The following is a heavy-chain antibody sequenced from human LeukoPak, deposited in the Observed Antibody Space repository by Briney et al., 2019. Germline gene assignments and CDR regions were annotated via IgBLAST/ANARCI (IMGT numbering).Heavy chain of an antibody. CDR2: INHSGST. V-gene: IGHV4-34*01. D-gene: IGHD6-13*01. J-gene: IGHJ6*03. CDR3: ARSYSSSWYGARDYYYYYMDV. Sequence: NPSETLSLTCAVYGGSFSGYYWSWIRQPPGKGLEWIGEINHSGSTNYNPSLKSRVTISVDTSKNQFSLKLSSVTAADTAVYYCARSYSSSWYGARDYYYYYMDVWGKGTTVTISS. CDR1: GGSFSGYY.